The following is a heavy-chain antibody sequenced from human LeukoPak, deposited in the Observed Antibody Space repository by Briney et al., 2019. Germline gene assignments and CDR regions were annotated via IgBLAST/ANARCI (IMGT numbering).Heavy chain of an antibody. D-gene: IGHD3-10*01. CDR2: INPNRGDT. CDR3: ARAGFTMVRGVTNXFDP. Sequence: VASVKVSCKASGYTFIDYYLHWLRQAPGQGLEWMGRINPNRGDTKPAQKFQGRVTMTRDTSISTAYMELSRLRSDDTAVYYCARAGFTMVRGVTNXFDPWGXXXLVTVSS. J-gene: IGHJ5*02. V-gene: IGHV1-2*06. CDR1: GYTFIDYY.